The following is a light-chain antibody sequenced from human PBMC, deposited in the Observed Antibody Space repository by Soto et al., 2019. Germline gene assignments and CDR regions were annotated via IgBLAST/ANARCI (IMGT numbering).Light chain of an antibody. CDR1: GSNIGSNY. V-gene: IGLV1-47*02. Sequence: QSVVTQPPSASGTPGQRVTISCSGSGSNIGSNYVYWYQHVPGTAPKLLIYLNNQRPSGVPDRFSGSKSGTSASLAISGLRSEDEADYYCSAWDDSLSGPVFGGGTQLTVL. CDR3: SAWDDSLSGPV. J-gene: IGLJ2*01. CDR2: LNN.